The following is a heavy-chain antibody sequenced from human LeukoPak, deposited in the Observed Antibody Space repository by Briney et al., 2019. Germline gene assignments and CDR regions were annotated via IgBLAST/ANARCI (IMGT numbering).Heavy chain of an antibody. CDR3: ARVTRLDAFDI. CDR1: GGSISSGDYY. CDR2: IYYSGST. D-gene: IGHD1-1*01. V-gene: IGHV4-30-4*01. Sequence: SETLSLTCTVSGGSISSGDYYWSWIRQPPGKGLEWIGYIYYSGSTYYNPSLKSRVTISVDTSKNQFSLKLSSVTAADTAVYYCARVTRLDAFDIWGQGTMVTVSS. J-gene: IGHJ3*02.